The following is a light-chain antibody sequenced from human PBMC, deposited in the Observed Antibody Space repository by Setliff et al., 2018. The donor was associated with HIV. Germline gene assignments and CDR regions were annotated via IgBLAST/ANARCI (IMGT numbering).Light chain of an antibody. V-gene: IGLV2-14*01. CDR2: DVS. J-gene: IGLJ1*01. CDR3: SSYTTSSTRV. Sequence: QSVLTQPASVSGSPGQSITISCTGSRSDIGTYNHVSWYQQHPGKAPKLMIYDVSNRPSGVSDRFSGSKSGNTASLTISGVQAEDEADYYCSSYTTSSTRVLGTGTKVTVL. CDR1: RSDIGTYNH.